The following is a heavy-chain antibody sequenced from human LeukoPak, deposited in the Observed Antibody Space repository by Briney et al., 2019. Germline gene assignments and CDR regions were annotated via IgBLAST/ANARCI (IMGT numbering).Heavy chain of an antibody. CDR2: IYHSGST. D-gene: IGHD6-6*01. CDR1: GGSISSGGYY. Sequence: PSETLSLTCTVSGGSISSGGYYWSWIRQPPGKGLEWIGYIYHSGSTYYNPSLKSRVTISVDRSKNQFSLKLSSVTAADTAVYYCARASLSPEYSSLTDAFDIWGQGTMVTVSS. J-gene: IGHJ3*02. CDR3: ARASLSPEYSSLTDAFDI. V-gene: IGHV4-30-2*01.